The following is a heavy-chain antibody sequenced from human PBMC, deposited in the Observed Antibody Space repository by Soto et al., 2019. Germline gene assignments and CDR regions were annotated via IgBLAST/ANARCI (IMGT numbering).Heavy chain of an antibody. D-gene: IGHD1-26*01. CDR2: ISDSGGTS. V-gene: IGHV3-23*04. Sequence: EVQLVDSGGGLVQPGGSLRLSCAASGFIFSNYVMSWVRQAPGKGLEWVSSISDSGGTSYYADSVKGRFTISRDNSKNTLYLQMNSRRAEDPAIYYCAKRPRALLTFDYWGQGTLVTVSS. CDR3: AKRPRALLTFDY. J-gene: IGHJ4*02. CDR1: GFIFSNYV.